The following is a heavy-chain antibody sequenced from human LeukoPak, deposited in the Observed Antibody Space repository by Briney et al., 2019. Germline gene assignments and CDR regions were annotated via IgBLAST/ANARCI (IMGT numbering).Heavy chain of an antibody. Sequence: SVKLSCKASGGTFSSYAISWVRQAPGQGLEWMGGIIPIFGTANYAHKFQGRVTITADESTSTAYMELSSLRSEDRAVYYCARSSRYYDSSGLQAYYFDYWGQGTLVTVSS. CDR2: IIPIFGTA. D-gene: IGHD3-22*01. V-gene: IGHV1-69*01. J-gene: IGHJ4*02. CDR3: ARSSRYYDSSGLQAYYFDY. CDR1: GGTFSSYA.